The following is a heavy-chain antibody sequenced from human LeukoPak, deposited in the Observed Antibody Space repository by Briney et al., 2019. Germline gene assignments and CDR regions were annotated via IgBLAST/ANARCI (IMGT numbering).Heavy chain of an antibody. J-gene: IGHJ4*02. V-gene: IGHV1-69*13. Sequence: ASVKVSCKASGGTFSSYAISWVRQAPGQGLEWMGGIIPIFGTANYAQKLQGRVTITADESTSTAYMELSSLRSEDTAVYYCARDKEGEQQLVYFDYWGQGTLVTVSS. CDR1: GGTFSSYA. CDR2: IIPIFGTA. CDR3: ARDKEGEQQLVYFDY. D-gene: IGHD6-13*01.